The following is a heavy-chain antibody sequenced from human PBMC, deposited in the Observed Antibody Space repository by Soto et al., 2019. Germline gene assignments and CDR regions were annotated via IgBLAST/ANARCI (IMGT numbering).Heavy chain of an antibody. CDR3: AKELGGGTSTITSYFDY. CDR2: ISYDGNNK. D-gene: IGHD5-12*01. Sequence: GGSMKLSCAASGFTYSTYTMHWVRKAPGKGLEWVAVISYDGNNKFYADSLKGRFTISRDNSKTTLSLQMNSLSPDDTAVYFCAKELGGGTSTITSYFDYWGRGTLVTVYS. V-gene: IGHV3-30-3*01. CDR1: GFTYSTYT. J-gene: IGHJ4*02.